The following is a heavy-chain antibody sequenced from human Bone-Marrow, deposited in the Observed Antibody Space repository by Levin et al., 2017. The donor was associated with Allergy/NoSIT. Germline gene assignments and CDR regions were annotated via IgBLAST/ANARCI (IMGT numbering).Heavy chain of an antibody. CDR1: EFIVSSYY. CDR2: IHSLCSA. J-gene: IGHJ6*02. Sequence: GESLKISCAASEFIVSSYYMSWVRQVPGKGLDWVSVIHSLCSAYYADSVKGRFTIPRDNSNNTLYLRMNSLRVEDTAVYYCMARSNGVDVWGQGSTVTVSS. D-gene: IGHD5-24*01. V-gene: IGHV3-66*01. CDR3: MARSNGVDV.